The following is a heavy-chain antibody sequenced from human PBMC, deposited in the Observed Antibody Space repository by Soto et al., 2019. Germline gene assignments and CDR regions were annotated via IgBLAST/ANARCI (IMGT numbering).Heavy chain of an antibody. Sequence: QVQLQESGPGLVLPSETLSLTCTVSGGSMNSYYWTWVRQPPGKGLEWIGYVYDSGTSKYNASLEMRITMSLDKSRNQFSLSLSYVTAADTAVYFCARYSPPKKSFDSNPGWLDPWGQGTLVAVSS. J-gene: IGHJ5*02. CDR3: ARYSPPKKSFDSNPGWLDP. CDR1: GGSMNSYY. D-gene: IGHD2-21*01. V-gene: IGHV4-59*01. CDR2: VYDSGTS.